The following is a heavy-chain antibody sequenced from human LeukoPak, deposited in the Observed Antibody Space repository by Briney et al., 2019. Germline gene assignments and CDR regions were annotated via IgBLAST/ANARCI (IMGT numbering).Heavy chain of an antibody. CDR1: DYTFTNYG. CDR3: ARDKSSGFFYFDY. CDR2: ISAYNGNT. J-gene: IGHJ4*02. V-gene: IGHV1-18*01. D-gene: IGHD6-19*01. Sequence: ASVKVSCKTSDYTFTNYGFSWVRQAPGQGLEWLGWISAYNGNTHYAQKLQGRVTLTTDTSTSTAYMELRSLRSDDTAVYYCARDKSSGFFYFDYWGQGTLVTVSS.